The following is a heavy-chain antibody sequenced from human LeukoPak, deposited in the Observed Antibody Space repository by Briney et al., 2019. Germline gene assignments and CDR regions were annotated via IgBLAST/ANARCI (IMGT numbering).Heavy chain of an antibody. J-gene: IGHJ4*02. D-gene: IGHD3-10*01. CDR1: GFTFSSYW. V-gene: IGHV3-74*01. Sequence: GGSLRLSCAASGFTFSSYWMQWVRQAPGKGLVWVSRINTDGSSTTYADSVKGRFTISRDNAKNTLYLQMNSLRAEDTAVYYCAKPDGSGSYALNWGQGTLVTVSS. CDR3: AKPDGSGSYALN. CDR2: INTDGSST.